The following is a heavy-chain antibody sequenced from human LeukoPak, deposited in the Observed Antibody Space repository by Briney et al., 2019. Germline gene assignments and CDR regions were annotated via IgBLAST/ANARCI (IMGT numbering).Heavy chain of an antibody. J-gene: IGHJ4*02. CDR3: AKDVGTTTYYFDY. D-gene: IGHD1-26*01. CDR1: GFTFSSYG. Sequence: PGGSLRLSCAASGFTFSSYGMHWVRQAPGKGLEWVAFIRYDGSNKYYADSVKGRFTIDRDNSKNTVYLQMNSLRAEDTALYYCAKDVGTTTYYFDYWGQGILVTVSS. CDR2: IRYDGSNK. V-gene: IGHV3-30*02.